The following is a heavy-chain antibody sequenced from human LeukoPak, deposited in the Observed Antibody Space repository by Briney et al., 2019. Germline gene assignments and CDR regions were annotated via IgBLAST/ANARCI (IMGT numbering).Heavy chain of an antibody. CDR2: FDPEDGKT. CDR3: ATNLGIAVAGSAFDL. V-gene: IGHV1-24*01. D-gene: IGHD6-19*01. J-gene: IGHJ3*01. Sequence: VASVKVSCKVSSYSLTELSMHWVRQAPGKGLEWMGGFDPEDGKTIYAQRLQGRVTMTEDTSTDTAYMQLRSLISEDSAVYYCATNLGIAVAGSAFDLWGQGTVVTVSS. CDR1: SYSLTELS.